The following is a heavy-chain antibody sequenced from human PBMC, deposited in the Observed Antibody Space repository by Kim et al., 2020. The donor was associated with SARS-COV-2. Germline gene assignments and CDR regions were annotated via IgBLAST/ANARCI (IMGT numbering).Heavy chain of an antibody. D-gene: IGHD3-10*01. J-gene: IGHJ6*02. V-gene: IGHV1-46*01. CDR3: ARDQVRGGGMDV. Sequence: SYAQKFKGRVTVTRDTSTSTVYMELNSLRSEDTAVYYCARDQVRGGGMDVWGQGTKVTVSS.